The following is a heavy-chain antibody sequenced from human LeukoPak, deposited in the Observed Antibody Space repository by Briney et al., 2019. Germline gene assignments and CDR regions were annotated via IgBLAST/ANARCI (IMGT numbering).Heavy chain of an antibody. V-gene: IGHV3-23*01. J-gene: IGHJ3*02. CDR1: GFTFSSYG. Sequence: GGSLRPSCAASGFTFSSYGMGWVRQAPGKGLEWVSAISGSGGSTYYADSVKGRFTISRDNSKNTLYLQMNSLRAEDTAVYYCAKDRGKYNWNYDGDAFDIWGQGTMVTVSS. CDR3: AKDRGKYNWNYDGDAFDI. D-gene: IGHD1-7*01. CDR2: ISGSGGST.